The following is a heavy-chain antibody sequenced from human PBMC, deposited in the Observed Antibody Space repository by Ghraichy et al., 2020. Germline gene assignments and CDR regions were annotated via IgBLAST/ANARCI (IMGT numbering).Heavy chain of an antibody. D-gene: IGHD3-22*01. CDR1: GFTFSSYA. CDR3: APPSREYYDGSGYYGIG. Sequence: GGSLRLSCVVSGFTFSSYAMSWVRQAPGKGLEWVSAISGSGGSTYYADSVKGRFTISRDNSKNTLFLQMSSLRAEDTAVYYCAPPSREYYDGSGYYGIGWGQGTLVTVSS. J-gene: IGHJ4*02. V-gene: IGHV3-23*01. CDR2: ISGSGGST.